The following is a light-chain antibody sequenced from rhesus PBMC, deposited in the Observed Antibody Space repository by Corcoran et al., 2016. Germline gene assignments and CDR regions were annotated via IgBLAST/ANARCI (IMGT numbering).Light chain of an antibody. J-gene: IGKJ1*01. V-gene: IGKV1S12*01. CDR3: QHYYDNPRT. Sequence: DIQMTQSPSALSASVGDRVTISCRASQNIYSDLAWYQQKPGKAPKLLFYAASSLQTGIPSRFSGSGSGTDVTLTISSLQPEDSAAYYCQHYYDNPRTFGQGTKVEIK. CDR2: AAS. CDR1: QNIYSD.